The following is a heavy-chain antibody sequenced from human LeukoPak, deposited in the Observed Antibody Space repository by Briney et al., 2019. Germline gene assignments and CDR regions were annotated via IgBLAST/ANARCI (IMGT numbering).Heavy chain of an antibody. Sequence: AGGSLRLSCAASGFTFSTYWMSWVRQAPGKGLEWVANINQDGSQKYYVDSVKGRFTISRDNAKNLLYLQMNSLRAEDTAVYYCARDMRGGEFDPWGQGTLVTVSS. CDR3: ARDMRGGEFDP. CDR2: INQDGSQK. V-gene: IGHV3-7*01. D-gene: IGHD3-16*01. CDR1: GFTFSTYW. J-gene: IGHJ5*02.